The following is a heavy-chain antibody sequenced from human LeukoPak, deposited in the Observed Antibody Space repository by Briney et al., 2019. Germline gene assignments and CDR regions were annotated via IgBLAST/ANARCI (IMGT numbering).Heavy chain of an antibody. Sequence: GGSLRLSCAASGFTSSNAWMSWVRQAPGKGLEWVGRIKSKTDGGTTDYAAPVKGRFTISRDDSKNTLYLQMNSLKTEDTAVYYCTTDFRDTTVVTLFDYWGQGTLVTVSS. J-gene: IGHJ4*02. CDR3: TTDFRDTTVVTLFDY. CDR1: GFTSSNAW. CDR2: IKSKTDGGTT. D-gene: IGHD4-23*01. V-gene: IGHV3-15*01.